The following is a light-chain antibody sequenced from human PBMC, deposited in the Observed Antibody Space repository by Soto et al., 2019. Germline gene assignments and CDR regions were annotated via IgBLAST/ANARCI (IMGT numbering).Light chain of an antibody. CDR3: AAWDDSLSGVV. CDR1: SSNIGSNY. V-gene: IGLV1-47*01. CDR2: RNN. Sequence: QSVLTRPPSASGTPGQRVTISCSGSSSNIGSNYVYWYQQLPGTVPQLLIYRNNERPSGVPDRFSGSKSGTSASLAISGLRSEDEADYYCAAWDDSLSGVVFGGGTQLTVL. J-gene: IGLJ2*01.